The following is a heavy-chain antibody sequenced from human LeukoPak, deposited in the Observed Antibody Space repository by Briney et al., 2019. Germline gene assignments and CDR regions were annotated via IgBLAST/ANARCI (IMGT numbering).Heavy chain of an antibody. D-gene: IGHD3-10*02. CDR3: AELGITMIGGV. CDR2: ISSSGSTI. CDR1: GFTLSNYE. V-gene: IGHV3-48*03. Sequence: GGSLRLSYAASGFTLSNYEMNWVRQAPGKGLEWVSYISSSGSTIYYADSVKGRFTISRDNAKNSLYLQMNSLRAEDTAVYYCAELGITMIGGVWGKGTTVTISS. J-gene: IGHJ6*04.